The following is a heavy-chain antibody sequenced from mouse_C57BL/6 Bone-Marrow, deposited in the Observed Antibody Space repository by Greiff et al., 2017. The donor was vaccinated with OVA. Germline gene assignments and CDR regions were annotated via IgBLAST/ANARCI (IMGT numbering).Heavy chain of an antibody. D-gene: IGHD2-4*01. CDR1: GFTFSSYG. Sequence: EVQVVESGGDLVKPGGSLKLSCAASGFTFSSYGMSWVRQTPDKRLEWVATISSGGSYTYYPDSVKGRFTISRDNAKNTLYLQMSSLKSEDTAMYYCARICYDYDDAVAYWGQGTLVTVSA. V-gene: IGHV5-6*01. CDR3: ARICYDYDDAVAY. CDR2: ISSGGSYT. J-gene: IGHJ3*01.